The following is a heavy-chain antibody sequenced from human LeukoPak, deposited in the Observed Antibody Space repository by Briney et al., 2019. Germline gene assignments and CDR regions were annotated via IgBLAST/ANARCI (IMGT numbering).Heavy chain of an antibody. CDR3: ARYGSYPEAFDY. D-gene: IGHD1-26*01. CDR1: GFTFSSYN. CDR2: IRSSGNTI. Sequence: GGSLRLSCAASGFTFSSYNMNWVRQAPGKGLEWVSYIRSSGNTIYYADSVKGRFTISRDNAKNSVYLQMNSLRDEDTAVYYCARYGSYPEAFDYWGQGTLVTVSS. J-gene: IGHJ4*02. V-gene: IGHV3-48*02.